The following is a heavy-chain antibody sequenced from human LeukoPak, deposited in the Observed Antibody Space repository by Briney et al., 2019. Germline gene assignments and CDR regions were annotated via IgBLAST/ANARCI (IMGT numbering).Heavy chain of an antibody. CDR1: GGSISSGSYY. CDR2: IYYSGST. V-gene: IGHV4-39*01. D-gene: IGHD3-10*01. CDR3: ARLGPLWFGESRYFDY. J-gene: IGHJ4*02. Sequence: PSETLSLTCTVSGGSISSGSYYWGWIRQPPGKRLEWIGSIYYSGSTYYNPSLQSRVTMSVDTSKNQFSLNLNSVTAADTAVYYCARLGPLWFGESRYFDYWGQGTLVTVSS.